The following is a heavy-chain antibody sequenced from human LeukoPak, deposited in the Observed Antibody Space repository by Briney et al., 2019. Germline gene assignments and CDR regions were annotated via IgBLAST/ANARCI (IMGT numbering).Heavy chain of an antibody. J-gene: IGHJ4*02. CDR3: ANLAVAGTFDY. Sequence: GRSLRLSCAVSGFTFSSYGMHWVRQAPGKGLEWVAVISYDGSNKYYADSVKGRFTISRDNSKNTLYLQMNSLRAEDTAVYYCANLAVAGTFDYWGQGTLVTVSS. V-gene: IGHV3-30*18. CDR1: GFTFSSYG. CDR2: ISYDGSNK. D-gene: IGHD6-19*01.